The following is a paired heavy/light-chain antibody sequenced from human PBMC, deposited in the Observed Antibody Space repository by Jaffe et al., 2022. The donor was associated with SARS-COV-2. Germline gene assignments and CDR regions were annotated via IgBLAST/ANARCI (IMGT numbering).Heavy chain of an antibody. V-gene: IGHV3-23*04. CDR3: ARRLGYCSSTSCYVNFDY. Sequence: EVQLVESGGGLVQPGGSLRLSCAASGFTFSSYAMSWVRQAPGKGLEWVSFISSGGGDTYYADSAKGRFTISRDNSKNTLYLQMNSLRAEDTAVYYCARRLGYCSSTSCYVNFDYWGQGTLVTVSS. CDR2: ISSGGGDT. J-gene: IGHJ4*02. CDR1: GFTFSSYA. D-gene: IGHD2-2*01.
Light chain of an antibody. V-gene: IGLV1-51*02. CDR2: ENN. J-gene: IGLJ3*02. Sequence: QSVLTQPPSVSAAPGQKVTISCSGSSSNIGNNYVSWYQQLPGTAPKLLIYENNKRPSGIPDRFSGSKSGTSATLGITGLQPGDEADYYCGTWDSSLSVWMFGGGTRLTVL. CDR1: SSNIGNNY. CDR3: GTWDSSLSVWM.